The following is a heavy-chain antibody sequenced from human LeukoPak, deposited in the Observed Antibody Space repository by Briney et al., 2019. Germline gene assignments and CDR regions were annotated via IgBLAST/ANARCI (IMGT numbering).Heavy chain of an antibody. CDR3: ARNLIPEQLVLNF. V-gene: IGHV4-61*01. D-gene: IGHD6-13*01. CDR1: GGSISSSNYY. J-gene: IGHJ4*02. Sequence: SETLSLTCTVSGGSISSSNYYWNWIRQPPGKGLEWIGYIYYTGSTNYNPSLKSRVTMSVDTSKNQFSLNLRSVTPEDTAVYYCARNLIPEQLVLNFWGQGTLVTVSS. CDR2: IYYTGST.